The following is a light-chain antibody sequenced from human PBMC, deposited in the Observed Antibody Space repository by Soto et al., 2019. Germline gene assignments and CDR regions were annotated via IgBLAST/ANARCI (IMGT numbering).Light chain of an antibody. Sequence: DIQMTQSPSSVSASVGDRVTITCGASQDIGSGLAWYQQKPGKAPDLLIYGASSLQSGVLSRFYGSGSGTDFSLTISSLQPEDFATYYCQQGGSFPITFGQGTRLEIK. J-gene: IGKJ5*01. CDR1: QDIGSG. CDR3: QQGGSFPIT. CDR2: GAS. V-gene: IGKV1-12*01.